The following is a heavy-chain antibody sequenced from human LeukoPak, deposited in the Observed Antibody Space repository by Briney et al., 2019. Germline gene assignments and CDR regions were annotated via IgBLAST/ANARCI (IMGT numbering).Heavy chain of an antibody. D-gene: IGHD3-3*01. Sequence: ASVKVSCKASGGTFSSYAISWVRQAPGQGLEWMGGIIPIFGTANYAQKFQGRVTITTDESTSTAYMELSSLRSEDTAVYYCARGRVTIFGVVPPGFDYWGQGTPVTVSS. J-gene: IGHJ4*02. CDR1: GGTFSSYA. CDR2: IIPIFGTA. CDR3: ARGRVTIFGVVPPGFDY. V-gene: IGHV1-69*05.